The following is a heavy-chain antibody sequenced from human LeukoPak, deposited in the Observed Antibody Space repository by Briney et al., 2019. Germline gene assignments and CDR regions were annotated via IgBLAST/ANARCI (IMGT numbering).Heavy chain of an antibody. CDR3: ATHCSSTSCYGTDY. CDR1: GGSISSYY. CDR2: IYTSGST. V-gene: IGHV4-4*07. J-gene: IGHJ4*02. Sequence: PSETLSLTCTVSGGSISSYYWSWIRQPAGKGLEWIGRIYTSGSTNYNPSLKSRVTMSVDTSKNQFSLKLSSVTAADTAVYYCATHCSSTSCYGTDYWGQGPLVTVSS. D-gene: IGHD2-2*01.